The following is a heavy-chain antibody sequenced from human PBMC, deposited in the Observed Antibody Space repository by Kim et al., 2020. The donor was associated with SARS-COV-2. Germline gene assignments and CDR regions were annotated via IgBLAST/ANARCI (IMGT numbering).Heavy chain of an antibody. CDR3: ARGRNYIAAAGTWFGR. V-gene: IGHV4-34*01. J-gene: IGHJ4*02. Sequence: SETLSLTCAVYGGSFSGYYWSWIRQPPGKGLEWIGEINHSGSTNYNPSLKSRVTISVDTSKNQFSLKLSSVTAADTAVYYCARGRNYIAAAGTWFGRWGQGTLVTVSS. CDR1: GGSFSGYY. D-gene: IGHD6-13*01. CDR2: INHSGST.